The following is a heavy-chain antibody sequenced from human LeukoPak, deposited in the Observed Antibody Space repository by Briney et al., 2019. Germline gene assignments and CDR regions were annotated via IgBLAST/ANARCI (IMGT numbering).Heavy chain of an antibody. V-gene: IGHV4-39*07. CDR2: IYYSGST. Sequence: PSETLSLTCTVSGGSISSSSYYWGWIRQPPGKGLEWIGSIYYSGSTYYNPSLKSRVTISVDTSKNQFSLKLSSVTAADTAVYYCASPGVGATYYFDYWGQGTLVTVSS. D-gene: IGHD1-26*01. CDR3: ASPGVGATYYFDY. J-gene: IGHJ4*02. CDR1: GGSISSSSYY.